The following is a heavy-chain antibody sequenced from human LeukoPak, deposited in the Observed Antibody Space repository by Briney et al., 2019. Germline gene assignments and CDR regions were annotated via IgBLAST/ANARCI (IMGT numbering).Heavy chain of an antibody. D-gene: IGHD3-10*01. CDR3: ASQPKLLWFGVAWT. J-gene: IGHJ4*02. V-gene: IGHV3-11*01. CDR1: GFTFSDYY. Sequence: GGSLRLSCAASGFTFSDYYMSWIRQAPGEGLEWVSYISSSGSTIYYAGSVKGRFTISRDNAKNSLYLQMNSLRAEDTAVYYCASQPKLLWFGVAWTWGQGTLVTVST. CDR2: ISSSGSTI.